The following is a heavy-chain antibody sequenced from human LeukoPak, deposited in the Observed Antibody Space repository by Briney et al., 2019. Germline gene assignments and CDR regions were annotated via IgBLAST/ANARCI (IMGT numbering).Heavy chain of an antibody. CDR1: GFTFSSYA. CDR3: AVAAAGTAEVYYYYYYMDV. D-gene: IGHD6-13*01. J-gene: IGHJ6*03. Sequence: GGSLRLSCAASGFTFSSYAMSWVRQAPGKGLEWVSAISCSGGSTYYADSVKGRFTISRDNSKNTLYLQMNSLRAEDTAVYYCAVAAAGTAEVYYYYYYMDVWGKGTTVTVSS. CDR2: ISCSGGST. V-gene: IGHV3-23*01.